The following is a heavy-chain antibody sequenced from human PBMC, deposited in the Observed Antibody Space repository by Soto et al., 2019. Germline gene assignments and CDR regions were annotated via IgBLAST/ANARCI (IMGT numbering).Heavy chain of an antibody. D-gene: IGHD6-19*01. CDR1: GFSLSSTRMA. CDR2: IYWDDDK. V-gene: IGHV2-5*02. Sequence: QITLKESGPTLVKPTQTLTLTCTFSGFSLSSTRMAVGWIRQPPGKALEWLALIYWDDDKRYSPFLKSRLTTXXXPXXTQVVLTMSNMDPVDTARYYCAHIVVAGLGYYFDYWGQGTLVTVSS. CDR3: AHIVVAGLGYYFDY. J-gene: IGHJ4*02.